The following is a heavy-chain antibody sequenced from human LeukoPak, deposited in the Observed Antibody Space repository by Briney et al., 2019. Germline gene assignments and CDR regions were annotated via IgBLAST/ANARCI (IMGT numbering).Heavy chain of an antibody. Sequence: APVNVSCKASGYSFTSNYIHWVRQAPGQGLEWMGMIYPRDGSTSYAQKFQGRVTVTRDTSTSTVHMELSGLRSEDTAVYYCARDQEAFDYWGQGTLVTVSS. CDR2: IYPRDGST. CDR1: GYSFTSNY. J-gene: IGHJ4*02. V-gene: IGHV1-46*01. CDR3: ARDQEAFDY.